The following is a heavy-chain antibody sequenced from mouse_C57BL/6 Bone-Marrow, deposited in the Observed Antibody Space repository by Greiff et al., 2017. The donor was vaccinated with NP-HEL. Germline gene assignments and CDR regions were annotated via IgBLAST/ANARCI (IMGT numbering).Heavy chain of an antibody. V-gene: IGHV1-64*01. J-gene: IGHJ2*01. CDR1: GYTFTSYW. Sequence: QVQLQQSGAELVKPGASVKLSCKASGYTFTSYWMHWVKQRPGQGLEWIGMIHPHSGSTNYNEKFKSKGTLTVDQSSSTAYMQLSSLTSEDSAVYYCARLRRWYYFDYWGQGTTLTVSS. CDR3: ARLRRWYYFDY. CDR2: IHPHSGST. D-gene: IGHD2-12*01.